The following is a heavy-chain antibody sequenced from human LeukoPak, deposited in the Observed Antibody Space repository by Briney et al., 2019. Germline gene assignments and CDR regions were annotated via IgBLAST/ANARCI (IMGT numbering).Heavy chain of an antibody. CDR1: GFTFNTFN. J-gene: IGHJ1*01. CDR2: ITSGGDYI. CDR3: ARGHYDVLASSYKWTPYF. D-gene: IGHD3-9*01. V-gene: IGHV3-21*01. Sequence: PGGSLRLSCAASGFTFNTFNMTWVRQAPGKGLEWVSSITSGGDYIYYADSVRDRFTASRDNAKHSLSLQLNSLRVEDTAVYFCARGHYDVLASSYKWTPYFGGQGHLATVSA.